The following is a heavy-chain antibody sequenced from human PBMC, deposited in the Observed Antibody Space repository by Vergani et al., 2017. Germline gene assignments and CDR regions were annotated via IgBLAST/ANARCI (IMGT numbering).Heavy chain of an antibody. J-gene: IGHJ6*02. CDR2: ISGSGGST. Sequence: EVQLLESGGGLVQPGGSLRLSCAASGFTFSSYAMRWVRQAPGKGLEWVSAISGSGGSTYYADSVKGRFTISRDNSKNTLYLQMNSLRAEDTAVYYCAKDLISDSSSWYSHGYYYYGMDVWGQGTTVTVSS. V-gene: IGHV3-23*01. CDR1: GFTFSSYA. D-gene: IGHD6-13*01. CDR3: AKDLISDSSSWYSHGYYYYGMDV.